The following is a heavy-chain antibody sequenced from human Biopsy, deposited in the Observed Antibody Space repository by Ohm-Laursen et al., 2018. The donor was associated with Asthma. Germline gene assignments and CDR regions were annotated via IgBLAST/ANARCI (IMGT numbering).Heavy chain of an antibody. J-gene: IGHJ6*02. CDR1: GYIFTTYT. CDR3: ARRYNWNGMDV. Sequence: ATVKISCKASGYIFTTYTMNWVRQAPGQGLEWMGWINTNTGNPTYAQGFAGRFVFSLDTSVSTAYLQISSLKAEDTAVYYCARRYNWNGMDVWGQGTTVTVSS. V-gene: IGHV7-4-1*02. D-gene: IGHD1-20*01. CDR2: INTNTGNP.